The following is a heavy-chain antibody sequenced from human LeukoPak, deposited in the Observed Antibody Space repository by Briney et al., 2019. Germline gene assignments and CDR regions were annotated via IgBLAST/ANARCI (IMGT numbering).Heavy chain of an antibody. V-gene: IGHV3-48*01. Sequence: GGSLRLSFAASGFTFSSYSMNWVRQAPGKGLEWVSYISSSSSTIYYTDSVKGRFTISRDNSKNTLYLQMNSLRGEDTAVYYCTRDLFDWGQGILVTVSS. CDR1: GFTFSSYS. J-gene: IGHJ4*02. D-gene: IGHD2-21*01. CDR3: TRDLFD. CDR2: ISSSSSTI.